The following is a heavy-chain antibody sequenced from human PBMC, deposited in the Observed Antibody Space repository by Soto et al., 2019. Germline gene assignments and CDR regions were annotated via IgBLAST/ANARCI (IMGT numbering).Heavy chain of an antibody. CDR1: GFTFSGSA. V-gene: IGHV3-73*02. Sequence: EVQLVESGGGLVQPGGSLKLSCEASGFTFSGSAMHWVRQASGKGLEWVGRIRSKANNYATVYGTSVKGRFTISREDSQNTGYLQMNSLEIEDTAVYYCGRPLRGDDYERPLDFWGQGTLVTVSS. CDR3: GRPLRGDDYERPLDF. CDR2: IRSKANNYAT. J-gene: IGHJ4*02. D-gene: IGHD5-12*01.